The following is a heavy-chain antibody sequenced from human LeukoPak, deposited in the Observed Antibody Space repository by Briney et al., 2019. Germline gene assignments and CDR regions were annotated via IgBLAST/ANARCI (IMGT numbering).Heavy chain of an antibody. CDR1: GFTFNTYA. CDR2: IKSDGKT. CDR3: AKCRVETYSSGWCNWLDP. V-gene: IGHV3-23*01. Sequence: PGGSLRLSCAASGFTFNTYAMSWVRQAPGMGLEWVSAIKSDGKTHYADSVKGRFTISRDNSKNTLSLQMNSLRAEDTALYYCAKCRVETYSSGWCNWLDPWGQGTQVTVS. J-gene: IGHJ5*02. D-gene: IGHD6-19*01.